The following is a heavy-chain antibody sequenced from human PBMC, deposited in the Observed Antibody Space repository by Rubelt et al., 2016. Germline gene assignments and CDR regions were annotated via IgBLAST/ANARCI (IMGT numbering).Heavy chain of an antibody. CDR3: AILYYYYGMDV. CDR2: YYSGST. Sequence: YYSGSTYYNPSLKSRVTISVDTSKNQFSLKLSSVTAADTAVYYCAILYYYYGMDVWGQGTTVTVSS. J-gene: IGHJ6*02. V-gene: IGHV4-39*07.